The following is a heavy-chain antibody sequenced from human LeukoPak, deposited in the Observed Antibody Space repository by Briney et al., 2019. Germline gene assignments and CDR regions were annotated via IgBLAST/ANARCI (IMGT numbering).Heavy chain of an antibody. CDR1: GGSISSNY. J-gene: IGHJ4*02. D-gene: IGHD3-22*01. Sequence: SETLSLTFTVSGGSISSNYWSWIRQPPGKGLEWLGYIYYSGSTNYNPSLKSRVTISVDTSKNQFSLKLSSVTAADTAVYYCARMYYYDSSGYYNYFDYWGQGTLVTVSS. CDR3: ARMYYYDSSGYYNYFDY. CDR2: IYYSGST. V-gene: IGHV4-59*01.